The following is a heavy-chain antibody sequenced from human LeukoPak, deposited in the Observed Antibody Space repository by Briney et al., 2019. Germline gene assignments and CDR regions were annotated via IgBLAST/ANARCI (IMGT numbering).Heavy chain of an antibody. Sequence: GSLRLSCAASGFTFSSYSMNWVRQAPGKGLEWVSSISSSSSYIYYADSVKGRFTISRDSAKNSLYLQMNSLRAEDTAVYYCARWRRYCSGGSCYLFDYWGQGTLVTVSS. CDR3: ARWRRYCSGGSCYLFDY. D-gene: IGHD2-15*01. CDR2: ISSSSSYI. J-gene: IGHJ4*02. CDR1: GFTFSSYS. V-gene: IGHV3-21*01.